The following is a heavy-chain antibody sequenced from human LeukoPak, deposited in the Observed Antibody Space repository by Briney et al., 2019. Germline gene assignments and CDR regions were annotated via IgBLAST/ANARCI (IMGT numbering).Heavy chain of an antibody. J-gene: IGHJ4*02. D-gene: IGHD5-18*01. Sequence: GGSLRLSCAASGFTFSSYATSWARHAPGKGLGWQVVISYDGSNKYYADSVKGRFTISRDNSKNTLYLQMNSLRAEDTAVYYCARDGNRYSYGSFDYWGQGTLVTVSS. V-gene: IGHV3-30*04. CDR1: GFTFSSYA. CDR3: ARDGNRYSYGSFDY. CDR2: ISYDGSNK.